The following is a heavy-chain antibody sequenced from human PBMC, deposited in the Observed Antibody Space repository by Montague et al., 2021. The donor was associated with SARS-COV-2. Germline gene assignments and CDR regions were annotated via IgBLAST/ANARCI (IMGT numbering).Heavy chain of an antibody. V-gene: IGHV4-34*01. Sequence: SETLSLTCAVYGGSFCGYYWSWIRQPPGKGLVWIVEINHSGSTNYNPSLKSRVTIAVDTSKNQFSLKLSSVTAADTAVFYCAIPMVRGFSRAFDIWGQGTMVTVSS. CDR1: GGSFCGYY. CDR3: AIPMVRGFSRAFDI. CDR2: INHSGST. D-gene: IGHD3-10*01. J-gene: IGHJ3*02.